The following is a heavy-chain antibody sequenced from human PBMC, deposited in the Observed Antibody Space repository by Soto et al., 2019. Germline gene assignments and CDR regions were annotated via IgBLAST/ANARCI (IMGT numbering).Heavy chain of an antibody. D-gene: IGHD3-3*01. CDR2: IYPGDSDT. J-gene: IGHJ3*01. Sequence: PGESLKISCKGAGYSFLSYWIGWVRKMPGKGLEWMGIIYPGDSDTRYSPSFQGQVTISADKSISTAYLQWSSLKASDTAMYYCASPSRYYDFWSGYSPGAFDFWGQGTMVAV. V-gene: IGHV5-51*01. CDR1: GYSFLSYW. CDR3: ASPSRYYDFWSGYSPGAFDF.